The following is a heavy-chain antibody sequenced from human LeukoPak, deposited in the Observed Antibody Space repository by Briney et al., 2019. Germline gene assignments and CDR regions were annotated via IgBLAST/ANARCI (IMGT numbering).Heavy chain of an antibody. CDR2: IFHSGVT. Sequence: SETLSLTCTVSGGSIGSGAYYWTWIRQPPGKGLEWFGYIFHSGVTSYNPSLKSRVTISVDTSKNQFSLTLTSVTAADTAVYYCARECSGGSCYAGGSNYWGQGTLVTVSS. CDR3: ARECSGGSCYAGGSNY. J-gene: IGHJ4*02. V-gene: IGHV4-30-2*01. D-gene: IGHD2-15*01. CDR1: GGSIGSGAYY.